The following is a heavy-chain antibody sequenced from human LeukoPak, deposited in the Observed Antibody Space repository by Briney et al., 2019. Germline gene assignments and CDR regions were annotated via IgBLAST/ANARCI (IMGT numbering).Heavy chain of an antibody. CDR1: GFTFSNYG. J-gene: IGHJ4*02. D-gene: IGHD3-9*01. V-gene: IGHV3-30*02. CDR2: IWSDGSST. Sequence: GGSLRLSCAASGFTFSNYGMHWVRQAPDKGLEWVAIIWSDGSSTYYAGSVRGRFTISRDNSKNTLYLQMNSLRAEDTAVYYCARGTYYDILTGLDYWGQGTLVTVSS. CDR3: ARGTYYDILTGLDY.